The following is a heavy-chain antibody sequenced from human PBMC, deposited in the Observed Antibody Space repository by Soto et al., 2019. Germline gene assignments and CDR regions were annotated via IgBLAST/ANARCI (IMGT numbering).Heavy chain of an antibody. V-gene: IGHV3-23*01. CDR1: GFTFNNYA. CDR3: AKGYSSGWGP. D-gene: IGHD6-19*01. J-gene: IGHJ4*02. Sequence: GGSLRLSGAASGFTFNNYAMSWVRQAPGKGLEWVSIIRSSDGSTYYADSVKGRFTISRDNSKSTLSLQMNSLRAEDTAVYYCAKGYSSGWGPWGQGTLVTVSS. CDR2: IRSSDGST.